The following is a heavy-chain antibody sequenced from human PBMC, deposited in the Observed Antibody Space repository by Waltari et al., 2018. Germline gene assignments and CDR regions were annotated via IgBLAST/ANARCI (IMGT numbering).Heavy chain of an antibody. CDR3: ARQGYCSSTSCYGPESY. Sequence: EVQLVESGGGLVQPGGSLRLSCAASGFTFSSYWMSWVRQAPGKGLEWVANIKQDGSEKYYVDSVKGRFHISRDNAKNSLYLQMNSLRAEDTALYYCARQGYCSSTSCYGPESYWGQGTLVTVSS. CDR1: GFTFSSYW. V-gene: IGHV3-7*01. D-gene: IGHD2-2*01. J-gene: IGHJ4*02. CDR2: IKQDGSEK.